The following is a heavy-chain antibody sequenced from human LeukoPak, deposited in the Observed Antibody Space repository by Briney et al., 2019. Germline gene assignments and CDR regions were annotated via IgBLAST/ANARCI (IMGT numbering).Heavy chain of an antibody. D-gene: IGHD1-26*01. CDR1: GYTFTSYD. CDR3: ATNSKYSGSYSFDY. CDR2: MNPNSGNT. Sequence: ASVKVSCKASGYTFTSYDINWVRQATGQGLEWLGWMNPNSGNTGYAQKFQGRVTMTRNTSISTAYMELSSLRSEDTAVYYCATNSKYSGSYSFDYWGQGTPVTVSS. V-gene: IGHV1-8*01. J-gene: IGHJ4*02.